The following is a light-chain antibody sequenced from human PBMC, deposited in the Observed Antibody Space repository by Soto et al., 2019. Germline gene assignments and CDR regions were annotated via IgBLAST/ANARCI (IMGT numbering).Light chain of an antibody. J-gene: IGKJ1*01. CDR3: QQRNMWPRT. CDR1: QSINSD. CDR2: DAS. V-gene: IGKV3-11*01. Sequence: EIVLTQSPATLSLSPGERATLSCRASQSINSDLAWSQQRPGQAPRLLIYDASNRAPGIPARFGGSGSGADFTLSISSLEPEDFAVYHCQQRNMWPRTFGQGTKVDIK.